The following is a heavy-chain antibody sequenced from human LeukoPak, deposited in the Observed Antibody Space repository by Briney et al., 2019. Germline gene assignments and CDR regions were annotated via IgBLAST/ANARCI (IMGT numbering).Heavy chain of an antibody. V-gene: IGHV7-4-1*02. CDR1: GYSFTRYA. Sequence: ASVKVSCKASGYSFTRYALHWVRQAPGQGLEWMGWISTNTGNPTYAQGFTGRFVFSLDTSVRTAYLQITSLKAEDTAVYYCASANPFKDSSSWPGAFDIWGQGTMVTVSS. CDR2: ISTNTGNP. D-gene: IGHD6-6*01. CDR3: ASANPFKDSSSWPGAFDI. J-gene: IGHJ3*02.